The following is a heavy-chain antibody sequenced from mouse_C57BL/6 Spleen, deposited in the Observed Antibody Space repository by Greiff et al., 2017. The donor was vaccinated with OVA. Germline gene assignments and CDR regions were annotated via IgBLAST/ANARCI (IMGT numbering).Heavy chain of an antibody. Sequence: EVMLVESGGGLVQPGGSMKLSCVASGFTFSNYWMTWVRQSPEKGLEWVAQIRLKSDNYATHYAESVKGRFTISRDDSKSSVYLQMNNLRAEDTGIYYCLTYHWYFDVWGTGTTVTVSS. CDR1: GFTFSNYW. J-gene: IGHJ1*03. CDR3: LTYHWYFDV. CDR2: IRLKSDNYAT. D-gene: IGHD5-1*01. V-gene: IGHV6-3*01.